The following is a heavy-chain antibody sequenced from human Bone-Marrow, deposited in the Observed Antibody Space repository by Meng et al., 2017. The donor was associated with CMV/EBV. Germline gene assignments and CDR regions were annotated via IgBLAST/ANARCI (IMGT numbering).Heavy chain of an antibody. CDR2: INSDGSST. CDR1: GFTFSSYS. Sequence: GGSLRLSCAASGFTFSSYSMNWVRQAPGKGLEWVSRINSDGSSTSYADSVKGRFTISRDNAKNTLYLQMNSLRAEDTAVYYCARASFTTYDFWSGYFSPYYYYYGMDVWGQGTTVTVSS. CDR3: ARASFTTYDFWSGYFSPYYYYYGMDV. J-gene: IGHJ6*01. D-gene: IGHD3-3*01. V-gene: IGHV3-74*01.